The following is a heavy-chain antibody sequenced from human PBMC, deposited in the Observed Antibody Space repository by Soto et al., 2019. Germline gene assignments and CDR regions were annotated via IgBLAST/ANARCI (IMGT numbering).Heavy chain of an antibody. CDR1: GFTFSSYA. CDR2: ISANDGGT. Sequence: VQLLESGGGLVQPGGSLRLSCVVSGFTFSSYAMSWVRQAPGKGLEWVSSISANDGGTYYGDSVKGRFTISRDNSENTLYLQMNSLRADDTAVYYCARDLSILSYWGLGTLVTVSS. CDR3: ARDLSILSY. J-gene: IGHJ4*02. V-gene: IGHV3-23*01.